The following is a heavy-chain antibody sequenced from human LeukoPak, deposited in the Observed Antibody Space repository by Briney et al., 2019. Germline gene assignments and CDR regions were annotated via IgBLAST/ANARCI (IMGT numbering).Heavy chain of an antibody. Sequence: TLSLTCTVSGGSSISGTYYWSWSRQPAGKGLEWMGRFYTSGSTNYNPALTRRVTISVATSKNPLSLKMSSVTAADTAVYYCARGRDGYNFLNRGEYYYFDYWGQGTLVTVSS. CDR3: ARGRDGYNFLNRGEYYYFDY. CDR1: GGSSISGTYY. J-gene: IGHJ4*02. D-gene: IGHD5-24*01. CDR2: FYTSGST. V-gene: IGHV4-61*02.